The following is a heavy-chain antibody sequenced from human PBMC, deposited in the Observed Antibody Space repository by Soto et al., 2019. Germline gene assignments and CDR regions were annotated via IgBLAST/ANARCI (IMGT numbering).Heavy chain of an antibody. J-gene: IGHJ4*02. Sequence: GGSLRLSCAASGFTFSDYYMSWVRQAPGRGLEWISYSSNSGTFARYATSVKGRFSISRDNANNSLYLEMNSPRVEDTAVYYCARSGDNFNVLDYWGQGTPVTVSS. V-gene: IGHV3-11*06. CDR1: GFTFSDYY. CDR2: SSNSGTFA. CDR3: ARSGDNFNVLDY. D-gene: IGHD1-1*01.